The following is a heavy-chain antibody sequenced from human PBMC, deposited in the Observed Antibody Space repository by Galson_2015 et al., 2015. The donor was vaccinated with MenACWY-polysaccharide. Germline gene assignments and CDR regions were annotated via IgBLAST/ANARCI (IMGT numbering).Heavy chain of an antibody. CDR3: ARQGGSGRSHNY. CDR1: GGSISSSSYY. D-gene: IGHD5-12*01. CDR2: IYYGGST. V-gene: IGHV4-39*01. Sequence: SETLSLTCTASGGSISSSSYYWGWIRQPPGKGLEWIGTIYYGGSTYYNPSLKSRVTISVDTSKNQFSLKLTSVTAADTAVYYCARQGGSGRSHNYWGQGTLVTVSS. J-gene: IGHJ4*02.